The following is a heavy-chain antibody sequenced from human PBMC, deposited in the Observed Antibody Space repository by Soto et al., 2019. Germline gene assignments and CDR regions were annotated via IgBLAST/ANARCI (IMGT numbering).Heavy chain of an antibody. CDR3: ARESTGYGHFDY. CDR1: GGSISSGGYY. J-gene: IGHJ4*02. V-gene: IGHV4-31*03. D-gene: IGHD5-12*01. Sequence: QVPLQESGPGLVKPSQTLSLTCTVSGGSISSGGYYWSWIRQHPGKGLEWIGYIYYSGSTYYNPSLKSRVTISVDTSKNQFSLKLSSVTAADTAVYYCARESTGYGHFDYWGQGTLVTVSS. CDR2: IYYSGST.